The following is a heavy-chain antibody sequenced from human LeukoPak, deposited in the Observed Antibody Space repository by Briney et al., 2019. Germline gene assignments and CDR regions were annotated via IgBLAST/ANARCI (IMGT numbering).Heavy chain of an antibody. CDR1: GGSFSGYY. Sequence: SETLSLTCAVYGGSFSGYYWSWIRQPPGKGLEWVGEINHSGSTNYNPSLKSRVTISVDTSKNQFSLKLSSVTAADTAVYYCARGLYSSGWYDYWGQGTLVTVSS. CDR3: ARGLYSSGWYDY. V-gene: IGHV4-34*01. CDR2: INHSGST. D-gene: IGHD6-19*01. J-gene: IGHJ4*02.